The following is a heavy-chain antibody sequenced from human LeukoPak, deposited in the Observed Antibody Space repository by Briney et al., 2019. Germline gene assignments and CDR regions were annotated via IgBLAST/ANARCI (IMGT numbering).Heavy chain of an antibody. CDR1: GGSISSHY. Sequence: SETLSLTCTVSGGSISSHYWSWIRQPPGKGLEWIGYIYYSGSTNYNPSLKSRVTISVDTSKNQFSLKLSSVTAADTAVYYCARSSIAAAVLDWGQGTLVTVSS. V-gene: IGHV4-59*11. D-gene: IGHD6-13*01. CDR2: IYYSGST. J-gene: IGHJ4*02. CDR3: ARSSIAAAVLD.